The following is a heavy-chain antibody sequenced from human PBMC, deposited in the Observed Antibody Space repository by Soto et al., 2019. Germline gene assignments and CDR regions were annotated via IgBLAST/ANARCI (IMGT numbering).Heavy chain of an antibody. J-gene: IGHJ4*02. Sequence: EVQLLESGGDLVQPGGSLRLSCAASGFTFSIYAMSWVRQAPGKGLEWVSGISASGGSKYYADSVKGRFTISRDNSKNTLYLQMNSLRAEDTAVYYCAKDRTPVYWGQGTLVNVSS. CDR1: GFTFSIYA. V-gene: IGHV3-23*01. CDR2: ISASGGSK. CDR3: AKDRTPVY.